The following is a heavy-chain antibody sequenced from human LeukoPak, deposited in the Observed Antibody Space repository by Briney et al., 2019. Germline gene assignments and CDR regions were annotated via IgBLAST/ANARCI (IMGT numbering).Heavy chain of an antibody. CDR1: GYTFTSHY. CDR2: INPSSGGT. CDR3: ARDSGSYFRFMFDP. Sequence: GASVKVSCKASGYTFTSHYMQWVRLAPGQGLEWMGWINPSSGGTNYAQKFQGRVTMTSDTSISTAYMEVSRLRSDDTAVYYCARDSGSYFRFMFDPWGQGTLVTVSS. V-gene: IGHV1-2*02. D-gene: IGHD1-26*01. J-gene: IGHJ5*02.